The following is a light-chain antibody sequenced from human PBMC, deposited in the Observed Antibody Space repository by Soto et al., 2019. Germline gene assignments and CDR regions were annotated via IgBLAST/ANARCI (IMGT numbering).Light chain of an antibody. J-gene: IGLJ2*01. CDR3: SSYTSSSFVV. CDR2: DVS. CDR1: SSDVGGYNY. V-gene: IGLV2-14*01. Sequence: QSALTQPASVSGSPAQSITISCTGTSSDVGGYNYVSWYQQHPGKAPKLMIYDVSNRPSGVSNRFSGSKSGNTASLTISGLQAEDEADYYCSSYTSSSFVVFGGGTKLTVL.